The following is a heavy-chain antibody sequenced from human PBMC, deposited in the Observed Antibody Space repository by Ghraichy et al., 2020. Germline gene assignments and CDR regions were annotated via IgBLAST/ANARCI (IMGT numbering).Heavy chain of an antibody. CDR3: ARDGGVVVVAATPGGFDF. CDR1: GFTFSSYS. V-gene: IGHV3-48*02. D-gene: IGHD2-15*01. CDR2: ISSSSSTI. J-gene: IGHJ3*01. Sequence: GGSLRLSCAASGFTFSSYSMNWVRQAPGKGLEWVSYISSSSSTIYYADSVKGRFTISRDNAKNSLYLQMNTLRDEDTAVYYCARDGGVVVVAATPGGFDFWGQGTMVTVSS.